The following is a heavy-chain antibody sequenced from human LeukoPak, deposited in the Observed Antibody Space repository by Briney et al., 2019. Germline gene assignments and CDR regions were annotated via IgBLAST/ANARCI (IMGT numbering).Heavy chain of an antibody. J-gene: IGHJ4*02. D-gene: IGHD3-22*01. CDR1: GYTFTGYY. Sequence: GASVKVSCKASGYTFTGYYMHWVRQAPGQGLEWMGWNNPNSGGANYAQKFQGRVTMTRDTSISTAYMELSRLRSDDTAVYYCARDTETYYYDSSGPIDYWGQGTLVTVSS. CDR2: NNPNSGGA. V-gene: IGHV1-2*02. CDR3: ARDTETYYYDSSGPIDY.